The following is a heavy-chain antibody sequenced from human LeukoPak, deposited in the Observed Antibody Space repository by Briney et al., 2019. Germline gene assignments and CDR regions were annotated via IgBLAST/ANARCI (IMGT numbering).Heavy chain of an antibody. CDR1: GGSFSGYY. CDR3: ARGGFRVLAPPKLLFDY. J-gene: IGHJ4*02. CDR2: INHSGST. D-gene: IGHD5-12*01. V-gene: IGHV4-34*01. Sequence: PSETLSLTCAVYGGSFSGYYWSWIRQPPGKGLEWIGEINHSGSTNYNPSLKSRVTISVDTSKNQFSLKLSSVTAADTAVYYCARGGFRVLAPPKLLFDYWGQGTLVTVSS.